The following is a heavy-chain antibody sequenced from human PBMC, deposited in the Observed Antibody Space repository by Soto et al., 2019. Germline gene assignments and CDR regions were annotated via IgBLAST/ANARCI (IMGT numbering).Heavy chain of an antibody. CDR1: GYTFTSYG. J-gene: IGHJ4*02. V-gene: IGHV1-18*01. CDR2: ISAYNGNT. D-gene: IGHD2-2*01. CDR3: AIEPAAMSYFDY. Sequence: GASVKVSCKASGYTFTSYGISWGRQAPGQGLEWTGWISAYNGNTNYAQKLQGRVTMTTDTSTSTAYMELRSLRSDDTAVYYCAIEPAAMSYFDYWGQGTLVTVSS.